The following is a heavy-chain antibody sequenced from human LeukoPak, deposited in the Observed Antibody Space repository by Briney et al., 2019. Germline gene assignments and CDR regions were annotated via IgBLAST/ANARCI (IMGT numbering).Heavy chain of an antibody. Sequence: PGGSLRLSCAASGFTFDDYAMHWVRQAPGKGLEWVSGISWNSGSIGYADSVKGRFTISRDNAKNSLYLQMNSLRAEDTALYYCAKETDAFDIRGQGTMVTVSS. CDR3: AKETDAFDI. CDR1: GFTFDDYA. V-gene: IGHV3-9*01. CDR2: ISWNSGSI. J-gene: IGHJ3*02.